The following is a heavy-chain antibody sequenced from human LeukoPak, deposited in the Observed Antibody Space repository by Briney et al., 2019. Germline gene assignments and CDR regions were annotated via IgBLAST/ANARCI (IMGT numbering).Heavy chain of an antibody. CDR3: ARLWRAAIDY. J-gene: IGHJ4*02. V-gene: IGHV4-39*01. CDR2: VYFNGNT. Sequence: SETLSLTCTVSGASISSSSYYWGSFRQPPGKGLEWIVSVYFNGNTYYNPSLKSRATISADTSKNQFPLNLTSVTAADTAVYYCARLWRAAIDYGGQGTLVAVSS. CDR1: GASISSSSYY. D-gene: IGHD1-1*01.